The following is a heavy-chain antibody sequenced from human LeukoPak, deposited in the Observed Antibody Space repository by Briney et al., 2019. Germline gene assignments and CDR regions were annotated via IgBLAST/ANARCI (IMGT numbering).Heavy chain of an antibody. J-gene: IGHJ4*02. CDR1: GYTFTGYY. CDR3: VKVTVAGFVDY. Sequence: ASVKVSCKASGYTFTGYYMHWVRQAPGQGLEWMGWINPNSGGTNYAQKFQGRVTMTRDTSISTAYMELSRLRSEDTALYYCVKVTVAGFVDYWGQGTLVTVSS. D-gene: IGHD2-15*01. V-gene: IGHV1-2*02. CDR2: INPNSGGT.